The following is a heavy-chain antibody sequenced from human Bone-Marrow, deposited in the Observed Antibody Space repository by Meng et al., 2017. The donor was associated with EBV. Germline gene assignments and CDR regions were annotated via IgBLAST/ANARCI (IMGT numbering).Heavy chain of an antibody. D-gene: IGHD4-23*01. V-gene: IGHV4-30-2*01. CDR1: GGSISSGGYS. J-gene: IGHJ4*02. CDR2: IYHSGST. CDR3: ARAGYGGNSGAFDY. Sequence: QLQLQESGSGLVKPSQXLSLTCAXSGGSISSGGYSWSWIRQPPGKGLEWIGYIYHSGSTYYNPSLKSRVTISVDRSKNQFSLKLSSVTAADTAVYYCARAGYGGNSGAFDYGGQGTLVTVSA.